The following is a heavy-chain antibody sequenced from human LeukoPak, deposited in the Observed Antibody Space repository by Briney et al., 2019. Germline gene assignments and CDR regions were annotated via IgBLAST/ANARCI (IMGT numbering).Heavy chain of an antibody. J-gene: IGHJ4*02. CDR1: GGSISSYY. CDR3: ATGRIQLWYYFDY. Sequence: PSETLSLTCTVSGGSISSYYWSWIRQAAGKGLEWIGRIYTSGSTNYNPSLKSRVTMSVDTSKNQFSLKLSSVTAADTAVYYCATGRIQLWYYFDYWGQGTLVTVSS. V-gene: IGHV4-4*07. CDR2: IYTSGST. D-gene: IGHD5-18*01.